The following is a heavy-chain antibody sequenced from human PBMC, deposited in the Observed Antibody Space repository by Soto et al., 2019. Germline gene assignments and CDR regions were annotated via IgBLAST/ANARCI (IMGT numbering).Heavy chain of an antibody. V-gene: IGHV5-51*01. CDR2: IYPGDSDT. Sequence: PGESLKISCKGSGYSCTSYWIGWVRQMPGKGLEWMGIIYPGDSDTRYSPSFQGQVTISADKSISTAYLQWSSLKASDTAMYYCAIPRITGTKGYYGMDVWGQGTTVTVS. CDR1: GYSCTSYW. D-gene: IGHD1-7*01. J-gene: IGHJ6*02. CDR3: AIPRITGTKGYYGMDV.